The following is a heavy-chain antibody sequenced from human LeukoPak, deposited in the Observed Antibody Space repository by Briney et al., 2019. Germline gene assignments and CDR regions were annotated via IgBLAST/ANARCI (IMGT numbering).Heavy chain of an antibody. J-gene: IGHJ3*02. D-gene: IGHD6-19*01. CDR3: AREGGQWLADAFDI. V-gene: IGHV3-30*02. CDR1: GFTFSSYG. Sequence: GGSLRLSCAASGFTFSSYGMHWVRQAPGKGLEWVAFIRYDGSNKYYADSVKGRFTISRDNSKNTLYLQMNSLRAEDTAVYYCAREGGQWLADAFDIWGQGIMVTVSS. CDR2: IRYDGSNK.